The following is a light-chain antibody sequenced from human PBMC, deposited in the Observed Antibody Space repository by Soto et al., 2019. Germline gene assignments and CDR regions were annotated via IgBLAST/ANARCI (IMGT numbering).Light chain of an antibody. CDR2: AAS. CDR1: QSISTY. CDR3: QQSYSPSYT. J-gene: IGKJ2*01. Sequence: DIQMSQSPSSLSASVGDRVTITCRASQSISTYLNWYQQKPGKAPKLLIYAASSMQSGVPSRFSGSGSVTDFTLTSSSLHPEYFATYYCQQSYSPSYTFGQGTKLDI. V-gene: IGKV1-39*01.